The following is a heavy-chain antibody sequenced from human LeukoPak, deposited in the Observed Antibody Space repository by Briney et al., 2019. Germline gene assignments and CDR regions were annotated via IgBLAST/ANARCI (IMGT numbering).Heavy chain of an antibody. CDR3: ARAGDGYKPYYYYYGMDV. Sequence: GGSLRLSCAASGFTFSSYAMSWVRQAPGKGLEWVSAISGSGGSTYYADSVKGRFTISRDNSKNTLYLQMNSLRAEDTAVYYCARAGDGYKPYYYYYGMDVWGQGTTVTVSS. CDR1: GFTFSSYA. CDR2: ISGSGGST. D-gene: IGHD5-24*01. V-gene: IGHV3-23*01. J-gene: IGHJ6*02.